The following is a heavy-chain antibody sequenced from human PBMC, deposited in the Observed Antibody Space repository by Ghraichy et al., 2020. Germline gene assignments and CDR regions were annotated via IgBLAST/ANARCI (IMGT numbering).Heavy chain of an antibody. CDR2: INHSGST. J-gene: IGHJ6*02. V-gene: IGHV4-34*01. CDR3: ARGAVRGVIRGYYYSYGMDV. D-gene: IGHD3-10*01. CDR1: GGSFSGYY. Sequence: SETLSLTCAVYGGSFSGYYWSWIRQPPGKGLEWIGEINHSGSTNYNPSLKSRVTISVDTSKNQFSLKLSSVTAADTAVYYCARGAVRGVIRGYYYSYGMDVWGHGTTVTVSS.